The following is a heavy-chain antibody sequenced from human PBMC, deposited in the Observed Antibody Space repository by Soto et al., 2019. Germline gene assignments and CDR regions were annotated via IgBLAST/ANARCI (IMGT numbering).Heavy chain of an antibody. CDR1: GFTFSRYA. Sequence: QVQLVESGGGVVQPGRSLRLSCAASGFTFSRYAMHWVRQAPGKGLEWVAVISYAGSNKYYADSLKGRFTISRDNSKNTLYLHMNSLRTEYTDVYYCARPLWRDDYNWGYFDLWGRGTLVTVSS. D-gene: IGHD4-4*01. CDR2: ISYAGSNK. CDR3: ARPLWRDDYNWGYFDL. V-gene: IGHV3-30-3*01. J-gene: IGHJ2*01.